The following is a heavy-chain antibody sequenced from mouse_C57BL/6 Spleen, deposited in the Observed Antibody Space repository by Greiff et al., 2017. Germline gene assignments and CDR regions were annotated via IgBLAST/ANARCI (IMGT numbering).Heavy chain of an antibody. Sequence: VKLQDSGAELARPGASVKLSCKASGYTFTSYGISWVKQSTGQGLEWIGEIYPRSGNTYYNEKFKGKAPLTADKSSSTAYMELRSLTSEDSAVYFCANYYSSRGYFDYWGQGTTLTVSS. CDR1: GYTFTSYG. V-gene: IGHV1-81*01. CDR3: ANYYSSRGYFDY. J-gene: IGHJ2*01. D-gene: IGHD1-1*01. CDR2: IYPRSGNT.